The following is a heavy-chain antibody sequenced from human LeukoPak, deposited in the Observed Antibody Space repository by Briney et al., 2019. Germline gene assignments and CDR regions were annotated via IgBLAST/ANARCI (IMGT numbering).Heavy chain of an antibody. CDR3: ATDPRYYDSSDDY. D-gene: IGHD3-22*01. J-gene: IGHJ4*02. V-gene: IGHV1-69-2*01. Sequence: ASVKVSCKASGYTFTGYYMHWVQQAPGKGLEWMGLVNPEDGETIYAEKFQGRVTITADTSTDTAYMELSSLRSEDTAVYYCATDPRYYDSSDDYWGQGTLVTVSS. CDR2: VNPEDGET. CDR1: GYTFTGYY.